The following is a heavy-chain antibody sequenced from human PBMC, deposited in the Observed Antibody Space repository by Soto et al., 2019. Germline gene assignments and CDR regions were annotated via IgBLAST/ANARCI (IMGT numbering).Heavy chain of an antibody. Sequence: PGDSLKISCKVSGYSVIYYWIGWVRPMPGKGLEWMAIINPGNSETRYSPAFHGQVTIPADKSITTTYLQWDNLKTSDSGMYFCARHDQYYVASWGQGTLVTVSS. J-gene: IGHJ5*01. CDR1: GYSVIYYW. D-gene: IGHD1-26*01. V-gene: IGHV5-51*01. CDR3: ARHDQYYVAS. CDR2: INPGNSET.